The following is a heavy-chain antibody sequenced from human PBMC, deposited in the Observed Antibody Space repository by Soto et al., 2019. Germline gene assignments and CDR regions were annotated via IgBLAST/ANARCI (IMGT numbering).Heavy chain of an antibody. CDR1: GFTFSSYA. J-gene: IGHJ4*02. CDR2: ISGSGGST. CDR3: AKDWLTSSSWATPFHY. D-gene: IGHD6-13*01. V-gene: IGHV3-23*01. Sequence: GGSLRLSCAASGFTFSSYAMSWVRQAPGKGLEWVSAISGSGGSTYYADSVKGRFTISRDNSKNTLYLQMNSLRAEDTAVYYCAKDWLTSSSWATPFHYCCQATLVTVSS.